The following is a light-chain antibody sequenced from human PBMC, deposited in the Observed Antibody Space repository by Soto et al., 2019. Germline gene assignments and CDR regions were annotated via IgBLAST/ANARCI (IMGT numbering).Light chain of an antibody. V-gene: IGKV1-5*03. CDR2: KAS. CDR1: QSIRSW. J-gene: IGKJ1*01. Sequence: DIQMTQSPSTLSASIGDRVTITCQASQSIRSWLAWYQQKPGQAPKLLINKASNLESAVPSRFSGSGSGTEFTLTVSSLQPDDFATYYCQHYETYPWTFGQGTKVEGK. CDR3: QHYETYPWT.